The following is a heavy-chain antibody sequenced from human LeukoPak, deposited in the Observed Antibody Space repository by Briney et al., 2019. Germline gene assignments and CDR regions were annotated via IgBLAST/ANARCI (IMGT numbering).Heavy chain of an antibody. V-gene: IGHV4-39*01. CDR3: ARSAPGTVDY. CDR2: IYYSGST. Sequence: SETLSLTCTVSGGSISSSSYYWGWIRQPPGKGLEWIGSIYYSGSTYCNPSLKSRVTISVDTSKNQFSLKLSSVTAADTAVYYCARSAPGTVDYWGQGTLVTVSS. D-gene: IGHD6-13*01. J-gene: IGHJ4*02. CDR1: GGSISSSSYY.